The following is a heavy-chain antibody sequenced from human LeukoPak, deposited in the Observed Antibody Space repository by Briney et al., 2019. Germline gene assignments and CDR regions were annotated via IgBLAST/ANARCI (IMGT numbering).Heavy chain of an antibody. J-gene: IGHJ4*02. V-gene: IGHV1-46*01. Sequence: GASVKVSCKASGYTFTSYYIHWVRQAPGQGLEWMGIINPSGGNTNYAQEFQGRVTMTRDTSTSTVYMELSSLRSEDTAVYYCARFLKGCTTTYCYARFDYWGQGTLVTVSS. CDR3: ARFLKGCTTTYCYARFDY. CDR1: GYTFTSYY. D-gene: IGHD2-2*01. CDR2: INPSGGNT.